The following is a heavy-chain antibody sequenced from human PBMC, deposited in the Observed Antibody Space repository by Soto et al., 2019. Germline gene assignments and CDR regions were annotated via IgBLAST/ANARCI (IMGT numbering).Heavy chain of an antibody. Sequence: QVQLVQSGAEVKKPGSSVKVSCKASGGTFSSYAISWVRQAPGQGLEWMGGIIPIFGTANYAQKFQGRVTITADKATSTTYVELGSLRSEDTAVYYCASVPVKLEGENWFDPWGQGTLVTVSS. V-gene: IGHV1-69*06. CDR2: IIPIFGTA. CDR3: ASVPVKLEGENWFDP. J-gene: IGHJ5*02. CDR1: GGTFSSYA. D-gene: IGHD3-16*01.